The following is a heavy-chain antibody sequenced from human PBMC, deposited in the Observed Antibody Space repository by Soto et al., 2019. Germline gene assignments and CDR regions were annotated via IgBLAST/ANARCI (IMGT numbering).Heavy chain of an antibody. V-gene: IGHV4-34*01. J-gene: IGHJ5*02. CDR2: INHSGST. CDR1: GGSFSGYY. D-gene: IGHD3-3*01. CDR3: ARGQTELTVVRFLDGKFDP. Sequence: SQTLSLTCAVYGGSFSGYYWSWILQPPWKGLEWIGEINHSGSTNYNPSLKSRVTISVDTSKNQFSLKLSSVTAADTAVYYCARGQTELTVVRFLDGKFDPWGQGTLVTVSS.